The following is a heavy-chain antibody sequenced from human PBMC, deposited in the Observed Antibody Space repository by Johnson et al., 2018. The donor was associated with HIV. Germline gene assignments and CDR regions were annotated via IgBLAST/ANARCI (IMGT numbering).Heavy chain of an antibody. Sequence: QVQLVESGGGVVQPGRSLRLSCAASGFTFSSYAMHWVRQAPGKGLEWVAVISYDGSNKYYADSVKGRFTISRDNSKNTLYLQMNSLRAEETAVYYCARETDYGPPNAFDIWGQGTMVTVSS. D-gene: IGHD4-17*01. V-gene: IGHV3-30*14. J-gene: IGHJ3*02. CDR3: ARETDYGPPNAFDI. CDR1: GFTFSSYA. CDR2: ISYDGSNK.